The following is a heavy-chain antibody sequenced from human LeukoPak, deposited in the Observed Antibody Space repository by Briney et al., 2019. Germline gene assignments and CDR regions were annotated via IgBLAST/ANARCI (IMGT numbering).Heavy chain of an antibody. Sequence: PGGSLRLSCAASGFTFSDYSMNWVRQAPGKGLEWISYIISTANMIYYADSVKGRFTISRDNAKNSLYLQMNSLRAEDTAVYYCARESNYAFDYWGQGTLVTVSS. CDR3: ARESNYAFDY. CDR1: GFTFSDYS. D-gene: IGHD1-7*01. V-gene: IGHV3-48*04. CDR2: IISTANMI. J-gene: IGHJ4*02.